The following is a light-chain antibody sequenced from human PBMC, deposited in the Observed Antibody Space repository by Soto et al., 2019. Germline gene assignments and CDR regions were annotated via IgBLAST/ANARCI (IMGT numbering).Light chain of an antibody. CDR2: EVS. CDR3: SSYTSNSTRYV. Sequence: QSALTQPASVSGSPGQSITISCTGTSSDVGGYNYVSWYQQHPGKAPKLMIYEVSNRPSGVSNRFSGSKSGNTASLTISGLQAADEAAYYCSSYTSNSTRYVFGTGTKVTVL. CDR1: SSDVGGYNY. J-gene: IGLJ1*01. V-gene: IGLV2-14*01.